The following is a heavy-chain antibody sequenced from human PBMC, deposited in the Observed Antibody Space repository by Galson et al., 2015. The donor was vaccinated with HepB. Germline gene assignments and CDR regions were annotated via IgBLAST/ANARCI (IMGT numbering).Heavy chain of an antibody. CDR1: GFTFSAYT. Sequence: SLRLSCAASGFTFSAYTMNWVRQAPGKGLEWVSTISSTETCKYYAVSLKGRFTISRDNAKNSLYLQMNSLRAEDTAVYYCARDQRGVAPPTFDYWGQGILVIVSS. V-gene: IGHV3-21*03. CDR3: ARDQRGVAPPTFDY. J-gene: IGHJ4*02. CDR2: ISSTETCK. D-gene: IGHD2-15*01.